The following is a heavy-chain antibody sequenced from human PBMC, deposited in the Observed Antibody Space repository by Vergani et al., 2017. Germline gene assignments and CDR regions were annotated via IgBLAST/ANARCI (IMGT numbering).Heavy chain of an antibody. Sequence: QVQLQESGPGLVKPSETLSLTCTVSGGSISSYYWSWIRQPPGKGLEWIGYIYTSGSTNYNPSLKSRVTISVDTSKTQFSLKLSSVTAADTAVYYCARQAQWLVHFDYWGQGTLVTVSS. J-gene: IGHJ4*02. CDR1: GGSISSYY. D-gene: IGHD6-19*01. CDR3: ARQAQWLVHFDY. V-gene: IGHV4-4*09. CDR2: IYTSGST.